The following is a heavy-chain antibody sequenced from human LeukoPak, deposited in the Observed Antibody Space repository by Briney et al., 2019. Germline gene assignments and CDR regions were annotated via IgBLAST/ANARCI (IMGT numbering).Heavy chain of an antibody. Sequence: PGGSLRLSWAPSGFTFSSHTMHWVRQAPGKGLEWVAVIEPDGSNKYHADSVKGGFTISRDNSTNTLYLQLDSLRSEDTAVYYCVRQSTGLDYWGQGTLVTVSS. CDR2: IEPDGSNK. J-gene: IGHJ4*02. CDR1: GFTFSSHT. D-gene: IGHD5/OR15-5a*01. V-gene: IGHV3-30-3*01. CDR3: VRQSTGLDY.